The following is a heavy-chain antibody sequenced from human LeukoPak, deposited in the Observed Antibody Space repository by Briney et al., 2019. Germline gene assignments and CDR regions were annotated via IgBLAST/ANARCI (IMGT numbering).Heavy chain of an antibody. CDR2: IYSGGST. J-gene: IGHJ4*02. V-gene: IGHV3-66*01. D-gene: IGHD4-17*01. CDR3: ARVPHDNNYGDYVYFDY. Sequence: HSGGSLRLSCAASGFTFSSYAMSWVRQTPGKGLEWVSVIYSGGSTYYADSVKGRFTISRDNSKNTLYLQTNSLRAEDPAVYYCARVPHDNNYGDYVYFDYSGQATLVTVSS. CDR1: GFTFSSYA.